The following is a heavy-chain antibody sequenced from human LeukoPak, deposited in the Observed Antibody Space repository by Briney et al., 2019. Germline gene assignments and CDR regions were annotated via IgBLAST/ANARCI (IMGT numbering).Heavy chain of an antibody. D-gene: IGHD2-15*01. Sequence: GGSLRLSCAASGFTFSSYWMSWVRQAPGKGLEWVANIKQDGSEKYYVDSVKGRFTISRDNAKNSLYLQMNSLRAEDTAVYYCARRVGCSGGSCYHIFDYWGQGTLVTVSS. CDR3: ARRVGCSGGSCYHIFDY. V-gene: IGHV3-7*01. CDR2: IKQDGSEK. J-gene: IGHJ4*02. CDR1: GFTFSSYW.